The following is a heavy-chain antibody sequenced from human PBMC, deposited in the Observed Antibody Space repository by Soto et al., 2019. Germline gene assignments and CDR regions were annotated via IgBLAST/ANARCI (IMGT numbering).Heavy chain of an antibody. V-gene: IGHV3-9*01. CDR2: ISWNGGSI. CDR3: AKVGCSSTSCYAPDY. D-gene: IGHD2-2*01. CDR1: GFTFDDYA. Sequence: EVQLVESGGGLVQPGRSLRLSCAASGFTFDDYAMHWVRQAPGKGLEWVSGISWNGGSIGYADSVKGRFTISRDNAKKSLYLQMKSLRAEDTALYYCAKVGCSSTSCYAPDYWGQGTLVSVSS. J-gene: IGHJ4*02.